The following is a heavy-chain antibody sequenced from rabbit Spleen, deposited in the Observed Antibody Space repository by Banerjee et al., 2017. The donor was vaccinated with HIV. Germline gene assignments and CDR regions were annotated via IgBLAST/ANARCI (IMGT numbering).Heavy chain of an antibody. Sequence: QSLEESGGDLVQPGTSLTLTCKASGFSFSGSLYICWVRQAPGKGLEWIGCIYTAEDNTWDASWAKGRFTISKTSSTTVTLQITGLTAADTATYFCASGYGGVGRAYKLWGPGTLVTVS. J-gene: IGHJ4*01. CDR1: GFSFSGSLY. V-gene: IGHV1S40*01. D-gene: IGHD4-2*01. CDR3: ASGYGGVGRAYKL. CDR2: IYTAEDNT.